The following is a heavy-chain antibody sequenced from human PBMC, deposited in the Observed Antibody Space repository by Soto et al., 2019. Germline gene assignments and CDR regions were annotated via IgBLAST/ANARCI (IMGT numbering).Heavy chain of an antibody. V-gene: IGHV1-2*02. CDR1: GYTFTGYY. Sequence: ASVKVSCKASGYTFTGYYIHWVRQAPGQGLEWMGWLNPNSGVTNYAQKFQGRVTMARDTSISTAYMELSRLRSDDTAVYYCARVVAVAGTWLDWGHGPMVPVYS. J-gene: IGHJ4*01. CDR3: ARVVAVAGTWLD. D-gene: IGHD6-19*01. CDR2: LNPNSGVT.